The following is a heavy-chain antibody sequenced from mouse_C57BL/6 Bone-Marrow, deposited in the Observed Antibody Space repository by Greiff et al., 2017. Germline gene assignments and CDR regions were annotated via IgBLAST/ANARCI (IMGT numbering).Heavy chain of an antibody. CDR2: ISAGGSYT. CDR1: GFTFSSYA. D-gene: IGHD6-5*01. Sequence: EVHLVESGGGLVKPGGSLKLSCAASGFTFSSYAMSWVRQTPDKRLEWVATISAGGSYTYYSDNVMGRFTISRDNAKNNLNMQMSHLKAEDTARCYCAREYVPMAYWGQGTLVTVSA. J-gene: IGHJ3*01. V-gene: IGHV5-4*01. CDR3: AREYVPMAY.